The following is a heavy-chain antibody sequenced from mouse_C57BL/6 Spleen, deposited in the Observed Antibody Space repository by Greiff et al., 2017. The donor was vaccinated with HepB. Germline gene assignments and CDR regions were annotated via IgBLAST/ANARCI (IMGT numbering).Heavy chain of an antibody. D-gene: IGHD4-1*01. J-gene: IGHJ2*01. Sequence: QVQLQQPGAELVRPGTSVKLSCKASGYTFTSYWMHWVKQRPGQGLEWIGVIDPSDSYTNYNQKFKGKATLTVDTSSSTAYMQLSSLTSEDSAVYYCARRTGKDFDYWGQGTTLTVSS. CDR3: ARRTGKDFDY. V-gene: IGHV1-59*01. CDR2: IDPSDSYT. CDR1: GYTFTSYW.